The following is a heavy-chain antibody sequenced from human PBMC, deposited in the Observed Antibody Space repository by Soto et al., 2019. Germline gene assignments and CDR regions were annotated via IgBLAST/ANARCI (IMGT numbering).Heavy chain of an antibody. CDR2: IIPIFGTA. D-gene: IGHD3-16*01. J-gene: IGHJ4*02. CDR1: GGTFSSYA. V-gene: IGHV1-69*13. Sequence: ASVKFSCKASGGTFSSYAISWVRQAPGQGLEWMGGIIPIFGTANYAQKFQGRVTITADESTSTAYMELSSLRSEDTAVYYCARGLYGGNYYFDYWGQGTLVTVSS. CDR3: ARGLYGGNYYFDY.